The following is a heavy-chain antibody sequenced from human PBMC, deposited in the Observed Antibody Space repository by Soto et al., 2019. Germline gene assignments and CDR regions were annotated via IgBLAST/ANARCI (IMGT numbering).Heavy chain of an antibody. CDR2: IYYSGST. J-gene: IGHJ5*02. Sequence: SETLSLTCTVSGGSISSGGYYWSWIRQHPGKGLEWIGYIYYSGSTYYNPSLKSRVTISVDTSKNQFSLKLSSVTAADTAVYYCARAMTFYYDSSDSPWGQGTLVTVSS. CDR1: GGSISSGGYY. D-gene: IGHD3-22*01. V-gene: IGHV4-31*03. CDR3: ARAMTFYYDSSDSP.